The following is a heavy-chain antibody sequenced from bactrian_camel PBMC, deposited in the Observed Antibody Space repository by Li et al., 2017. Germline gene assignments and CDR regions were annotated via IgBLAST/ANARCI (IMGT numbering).Heavy chain of an antibody. Sequence: QLVESGGGLVEPGGSLRVSCEASGFSFRGSSMTWVRQAPGKGLEWVSSVGVDGETTLYQGSVKGRFTISRDNAKSTLYLQMNNLKPEDSATYYCAADVCPSRAGLGLRDASWYRYWGQGTQVTVS. V-gene: IGHV3S28*01. CDR1: GFSFRGSS. J-gene: IGHJ4*01. D-gene: IGHD6*01. CDR2: VGVDGETT. CDR3: AADVCPSRAGLGLRDASWYRY.